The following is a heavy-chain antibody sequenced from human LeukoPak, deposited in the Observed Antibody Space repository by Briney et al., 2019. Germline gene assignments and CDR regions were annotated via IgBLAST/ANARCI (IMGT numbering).Heavy chain of an antibody. CDR1: GGSISNAIFH. Sequence: PSETLSLSCAVSGGSISNAIFHWAWIRQPPGKGLVLIGRIYYSGKPYFDPSLRSRFTMSVDTSKNQFSLKLISVTAADTAVYYCARDSGYENNDYWGQGTLVTVSS. V-gene: IGHV4-39*02. D-gene: IGHD5-12*01. CDR3: ARDSGYENNDY. CDR2: IYYSGKP. J-gene: IGHJ4*02.